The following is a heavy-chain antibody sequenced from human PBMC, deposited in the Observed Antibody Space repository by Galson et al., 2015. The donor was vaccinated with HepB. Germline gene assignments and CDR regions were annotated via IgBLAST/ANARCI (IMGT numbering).Heavy chain of an antibody. CDR2: ISYDGSNT. D-gene: IGHD3-3*02. V-gene: IGHV3-30*04. J-gene: IGHJ6*02. CDR1: GFTFSRYA. CDR3: ARDLALTGPHYYYYAVDV. Sequence: SLRLSCAVSGFTFSRYAMHWVRQAPGKGLDWVAVISYDGSNTYYAESVKGRFTISRDNSKNTLYLQMDSLRPEDTAVYYCARDLALTGPHYYYYAVDVWGQGTTITVSS.